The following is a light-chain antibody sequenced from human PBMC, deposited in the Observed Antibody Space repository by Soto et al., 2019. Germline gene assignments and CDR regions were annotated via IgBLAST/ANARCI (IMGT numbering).Light chain of an antibody. J-gene: IGLJ1*01. CDR1: SSDVGGYNY. V-gene: IGLV2-14*03. Sequence: QSVLTQPASVSGSPGQSITISCTGTSSDVGGYNYVSWYQHHPGKAPKLIIYDVTNRPSGVSNPFSGSKSGNTASLTISGLQPEDETGYYCSSYTTSNTRQIVFGTGTKVPS. CDR2: DVT. CDR3: SSYTTSNTRQIV.